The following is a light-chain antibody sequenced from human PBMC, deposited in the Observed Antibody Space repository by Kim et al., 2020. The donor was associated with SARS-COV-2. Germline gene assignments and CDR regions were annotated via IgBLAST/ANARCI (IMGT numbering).Light chain of an antibody. CDR1: QSVSSN. J-gene: IGKJ1*01. Sequence: EIVMTQSPAPLSVSPGERATLSCRASQSVSSNLAWYQQKPGQAPRLLISGVSTRATGIPARFSGSGSGTEFTLTISSLQSEDFAVYFCQQYNNWPPGTFGQGTKVDIK. CDR2: GVS. CDR3: QQYNNWPPGT. V-gene: IGKV3-15*01.